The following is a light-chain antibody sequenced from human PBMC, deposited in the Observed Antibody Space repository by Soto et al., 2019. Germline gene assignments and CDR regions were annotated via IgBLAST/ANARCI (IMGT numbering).Light chain of an antibody. CDR2: AAS. J-gene: IGKJ5*01. Sequence: DIQMTQSPSSLSASVGDRVTITCRASQSISSSYLNWYQQKRGRAPKLLIYAASSLQSGVPLRFSGSGSGTDFTLTISSLQPEDVASYYCQQSHSTPFTFGQGTRLEIK. V-gene: IGKV1-39*01. CDR1: QSISSSY. CDR3: QQSHSTPFT.